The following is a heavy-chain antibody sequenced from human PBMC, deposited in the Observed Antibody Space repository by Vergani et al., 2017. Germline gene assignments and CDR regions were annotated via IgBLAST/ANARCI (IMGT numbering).Heavy chain of an antibody. Sequence: QVQLQESGPGLVKPSQTLSLTCTVSGGSISSGGYYWSWIRQHPGKGLEWIGYIYYSGSTYYNPSLKSRVTISVDTSKNQFSLKLSSVTAADTAVYYCARDRKRVRGVDYGMDVWGQGTTVTGSS. CDR3: ARDRKRVRGVDYGMDV. J-gene: IGHJ6*02. V-gene: IGHV4-30-4*08. CDR2: IYYSGST. CDR1: GGSISSGGYY. D-gene: IGHD3-10*01.